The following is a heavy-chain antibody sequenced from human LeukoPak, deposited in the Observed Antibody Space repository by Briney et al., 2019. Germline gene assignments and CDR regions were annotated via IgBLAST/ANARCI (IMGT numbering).Heavy chain of an antibody. J-gene: IGHJ4*02. CDR3: TTVSGGGDCYRY. V-gene: IGHV3-15*01. Sequence: GGSLRLSCAASGFTFTNAWMTRVRQAPGKGLEWVGRVKTKTDGGTIDYAAPVKGRFTISRDDSKNTLFLQMDSLKIEDTAVYYCTTVSGGGDCYRYWGQGVLVTVTS. D-gene: IGHD2-21*01. CDR1: GFTFTNAW. CDR2: VKTKTDGGTI.